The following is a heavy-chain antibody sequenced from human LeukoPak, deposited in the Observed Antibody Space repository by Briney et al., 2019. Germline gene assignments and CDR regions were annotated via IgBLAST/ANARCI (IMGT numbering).Heavy chain of an antibody. CDR1: GFTFSNHW. D-gene: IGHD2-15*01. V-gene: IGHV3-74*01. J-gene: IGHJ3*02. CDR3: ARTGSGGDLDI. CDR2: INGDGTST. Sequence: GGSLRLSCAASGFTFSNHWLHWVRQDPGKGLVWVSRINGDGTSTIYADSVKGRFTISRDNAKSTVYLQMNSLRAEDTAVYYCARTGSGGDLDIWGQGTMVTVSS.